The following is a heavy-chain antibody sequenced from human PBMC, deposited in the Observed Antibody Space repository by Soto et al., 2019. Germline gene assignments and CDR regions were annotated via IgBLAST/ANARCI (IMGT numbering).Heavy chain of an antibody. CDR3: AREPSVDTAMVVDY. Sequence: ASVKVSCKASGGTFSSYAISWFRQAPGQGLGWMGGIIPIFGTANYAQKFQGRVTITADKSTSTAYMELSSLRSEDTAVYYCAREPSVDTAMVVDYWGQGTMVTVSS. J-gene: IGHJ4*02. D-gene: IGHD5-18*01. V-gene: IGHV1-69*06. CDR1: GGTFSSYA. CDR2: IIPIFGTA.